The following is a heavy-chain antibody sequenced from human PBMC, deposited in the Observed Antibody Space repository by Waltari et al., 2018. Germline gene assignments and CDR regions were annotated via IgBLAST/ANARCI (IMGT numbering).Heavy chain of an antibody. V-gene: IGHV3-23*04. CDR3: AIVIQWWFPGNMNV. CDR1: GFTFDNYD. CDR2: ISKSDGAT. Sequence: EVQLVESGGGLVKPGGSLRLSCAASGFTFDNYDMSWVRQAPGKGLEWLSTISKSDGATYYTGTVKGRFTISRDNSQNMLYLQMNSLRDEDTAVYYCAIVIQWWFPGNMNVWGQGTTVTVSS. D-gene: IGHD2-15*01. J-gene: IGHJ6*02.